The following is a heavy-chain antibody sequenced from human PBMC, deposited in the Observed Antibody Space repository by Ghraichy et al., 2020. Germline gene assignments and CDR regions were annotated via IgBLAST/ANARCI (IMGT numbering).Heavy chain of an antibody. CDR1: GFTFSDYY. Sequence: GGSLRLSCAASGFTFSDYYMSWIRQAPGKGLEWVSYISGSSTYTNYADSVKGRFTISRDNAKNSLYLQMNSLRAEDTAVYYCARDRGSGAFDMWGHGTMVTVSS. D-gene: IGHD3-16*01. J-gene: IGHJ3*02. CDR3: ARDRGSGAFDM. V-gene: IGHV3-11*05. CDR2: ISGSSTYT.